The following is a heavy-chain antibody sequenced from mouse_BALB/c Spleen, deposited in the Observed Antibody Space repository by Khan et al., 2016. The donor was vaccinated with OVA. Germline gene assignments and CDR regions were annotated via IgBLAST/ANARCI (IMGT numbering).Heavy chain of an antibody. CDR1: GFNIKDTY. V-gene: IGHV14-3*02. CDR2: IDPANGNT. CDR3: ARTYDGTMDY. J-gene: IGHJ4*01. Sequence: VQLQQPGAELVKPGASVKLSCTASGFNIKDTYMHWVKQRPEEGLEWIGKIDPANGNTKYDPKFQGKATITADTSSNTAYLQLSSLTSEDTAVYYCARTYDGTMDYWGQGTSVTVSS. D-gene: IGHD2-14*01.